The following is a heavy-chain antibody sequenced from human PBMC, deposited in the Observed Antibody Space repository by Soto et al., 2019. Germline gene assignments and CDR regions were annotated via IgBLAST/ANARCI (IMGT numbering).Heavy chain of an antibody. V-gene: IGHV4-34*01. CDR1: GGSFSGYY. D-gene: IGHD6-6*01. Sequence: SVTLSLTCAVYGGSFSGYYWSWIRQPPGKGLEWIGEINHSGSTNYNPPLKSRVTISVDTSKNQFSLKLSSVTAADTAVYYCARGVTYSSSSDYYYYYGMDVWGQGTTVTVSS. CDR3: ARGVTYSSSSDYYYYYGMDV. J-gene: IGHJ6*02. CDR2: INHSGST.